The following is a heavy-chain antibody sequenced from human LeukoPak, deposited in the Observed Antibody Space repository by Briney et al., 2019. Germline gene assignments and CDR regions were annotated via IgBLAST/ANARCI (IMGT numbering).Heavy chain of an antibody. CDR2: IYYSGST. Sequence: SQTLSLTCTVSGGPITSGGSYWSWIRQHPGEGVEWIGYIYYSGSTYYNPSLKGRVTISVDTSKKQFSLKLNSVTAADTAVYFCASQAYYYDSSGYFIPWGQGILVTVSS. J-gene: IGHJ5*02. V-gene: IGHV4-31*03. D-gene: IGHD3-22*01. CDR3: ASQAYYYDSSGYFIP. CDR1: GGPITSGGSY.